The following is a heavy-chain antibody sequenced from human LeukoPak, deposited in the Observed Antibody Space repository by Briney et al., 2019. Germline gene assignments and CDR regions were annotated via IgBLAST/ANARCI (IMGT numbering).Heavy chain of an antibody. CDR1: GGSISAYY. Sequence: SETLSLTCSVSGGSISAYYWSWVRHRAVKGLEYIGRIFPDGTTHYIASLKGRVNISLDSSKTRFSLSLTSVTAADTAVYFCARDLTAYTMDVWGPGTTVVVS. CDR3: ARDLTAYTMDV. V-gene: IGHV4-4*07. J-gene: IGHJ6*02. CDR2: IFPDGTT. D-gene: IGHD2-21*01.